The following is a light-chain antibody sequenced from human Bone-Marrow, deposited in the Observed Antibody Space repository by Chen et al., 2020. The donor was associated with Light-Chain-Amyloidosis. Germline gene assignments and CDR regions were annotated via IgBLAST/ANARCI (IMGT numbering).Light chain of an antibody. J-gene: IGLJ2*01. CDR1: DLPTKY. CDR2: RDT. V-gene: IGLV3-25*03. CDR3: QSADSSGTYEVI. Sequence: SYELPQPPSVSVSPGQTDRIPCSGDDLPTKYAYWYQQKPGQAPVLVIHRDTERPSGISERFSGSSSGTTATLTISGVQAEDEADYHCQSADSSGTYEVIFGGGTKLTVL.